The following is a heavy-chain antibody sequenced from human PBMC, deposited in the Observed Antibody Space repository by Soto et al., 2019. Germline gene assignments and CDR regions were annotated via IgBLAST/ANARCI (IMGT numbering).Heavy chain of an antibody. CDR1: GFTFSSHS. V-gene: IGHV3-48*04. CDR3: ARFYYDSSGYLPSPYYYYYGMDG. D-gene: IGHD3-22*01. CDR2: ITSSSSTV. Sequence: GGSLRLSCAASGFTFSSHSMNWVRQAPGKGLEWVSYITSSSSTVFYADSVKGRFTISRDNAKNSLYLQMNSLRAEDTAVYYCARFYYDSSGYLPSPYYYYYGMDGWGQGTTVTVSS. J-gene: IGHJ6*02.